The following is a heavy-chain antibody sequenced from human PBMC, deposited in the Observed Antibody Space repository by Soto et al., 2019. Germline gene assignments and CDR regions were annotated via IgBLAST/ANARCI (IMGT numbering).Heavy chain of an antibody. CDR3: ARGLDYDSSGYYLDF. V-gene: IGHV3-33*05. D-gene: IGHD3-22*01. CDR2: IQYHGINK. Sequence: ESGGGVVQPGRSLRLSCAASGFTFSTYGMHWVRQAPGKGLEWVVFIQYHGINKDYADSVKGRFTISRDNSRNTLYLQMNSLRAEDTAVHYCARGLDYDSSGYYLDFWGQGALVTVSS. J-gene: IGHJ4*02. CDR1: GFTFSTYG.